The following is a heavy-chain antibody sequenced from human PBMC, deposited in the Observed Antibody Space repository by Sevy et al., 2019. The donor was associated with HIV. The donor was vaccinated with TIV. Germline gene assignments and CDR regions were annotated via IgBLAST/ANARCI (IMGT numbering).Heavy chain of an antibody. D-gene: IGHD3-3*01. CDR2: IKQDQSEK. CDR3: AREVGGFNWRPYYFDS. Sequence: GGSLRLSCETSGFIFTDYWMSWVRQIPGKGLEWVATIKQDQSEKYHVDSVKGRFAISRDGAKKSVSLQMNGLRAEDTALYFCAREVGGFNWRPYYFDSWGQGTLVTVSS. CDR1: GFIFTDYW. V-gene: IGHV3-7*01. J-gene: IGHJ4*02.